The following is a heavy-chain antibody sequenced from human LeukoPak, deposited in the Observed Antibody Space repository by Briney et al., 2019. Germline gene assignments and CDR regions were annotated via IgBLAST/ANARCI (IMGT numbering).Heavy chain of an antibody. Sequence: ASVKVSCKASGYTFTSYGISWVRQAPGQGLEWMGWISAYNGNTNYAQKLQGRVTMTTDTSTSTAYMELRSLRSDDTAVYYCARASHYDSSGYPSGAFDIWGQGTMVTVSS. J-gene: IGHJ3*02. V-gene: IGHV1-18*01. D-gene: IGHD3-22*01. CDR3: ARASHYDSSGYPSGAFDI. CDR1: GYTFTSYG. CDR2: ISAYNGNT.